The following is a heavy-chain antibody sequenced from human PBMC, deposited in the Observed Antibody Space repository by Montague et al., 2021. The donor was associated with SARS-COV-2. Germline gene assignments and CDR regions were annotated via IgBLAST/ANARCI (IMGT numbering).Heavy chain of an antibody. CDR2: TYHESSWNT. CDR3: ARGWNYAFDI. CDR1: GDSVARHKRA. Sequence: CAISGDSVARHKRAWDENTQSPSTGLEWVGRTYHESSWNTDYAVSVKSRITISPDTSKNQFSLHLNSVTPEDTAVYYCARGWNYAFDIWSQGTMVTVSS. V-gene: IGHV6-1*01. J-gene: IGHJ3*02. D-gene: IGHD1-7*01.